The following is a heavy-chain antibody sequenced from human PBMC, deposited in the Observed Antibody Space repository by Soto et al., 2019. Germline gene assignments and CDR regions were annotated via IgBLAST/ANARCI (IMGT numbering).Heavy chain of an antibody. J-gene: IGHJ4*02. CDR2: IYHSGST. V-gene: IGHV4-30-2*01. CDR3: ARVGYCSGGSCYYFDY. Sequence: SETLSLTCGVSGGSISSGGYSWSWIRQPPGKGLEWIGYIYHSGSTYYNPSLKSRVTISVDRSKNQFSLKLSSVTAADTAVYYCARVGYCSGGSCYYFDYWGQGTLVTVSS. CDR1: GGSISSGGYS. D-gene: IGHD2-15*01.